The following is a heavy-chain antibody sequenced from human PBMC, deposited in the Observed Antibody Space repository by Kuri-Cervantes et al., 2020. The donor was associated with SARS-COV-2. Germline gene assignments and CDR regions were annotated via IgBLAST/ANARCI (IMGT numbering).Heavy chain of an antibody. V-gene: IGHV2-26*01. Sequence: SGPTLVKPTETLTLTCTVSGFSLSNARMTVSWIRQPPGKAREWLAHIFSNGEKSYNTSLRSRLSICKDTSKRQVVLTLTNMDPVDTATYYCARADYGDFVAYNWFDPWGQGTLVTVSS. CDR2: IFSNGEK. CDR3: ARADYGDFVAYNWFDP. CDR1: GFSLSNARMT. D-gene: IGHD4-17*01. J-gene: IGHJ5*02.